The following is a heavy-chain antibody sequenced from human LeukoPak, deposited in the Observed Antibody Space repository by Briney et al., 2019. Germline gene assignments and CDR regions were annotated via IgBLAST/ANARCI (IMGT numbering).Heavy chain of an antibody. V-gene: IGHV1-69*04. CDR3: ASAPPRIVGATWFDP. Sequence: SVKVSCKASGGTFSSYAISWVRQAPGQGLECMGRIIPILGIANYAQKFQGRVTITADKSTSTAYMELSSLRSEDTAVYYCASAPPRIVGATWFDPWGQGTLVTVSS. D-gene: IGHD1-26*01. CDR1: GGTFSSYA. CDR2: IIPILGIA. J-gene: IGHJ5*02.